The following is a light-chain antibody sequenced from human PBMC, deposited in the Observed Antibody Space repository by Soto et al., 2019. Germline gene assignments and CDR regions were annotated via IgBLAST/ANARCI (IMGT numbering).Light chain of an antibody. V-gene: IGLV2-14*01. CDR2: DVS. J-gene: IGLJ1*01. CDR3: SSYTSSSTYV. CDR1: SSDVGGYNY. Sequence: QSVLTQPASVSGFPGESITISCTXTSSDVGGYNYVSWYQQHPGKAPKVMIYDVSNRPSGVSNRFSGSKSGNPASLTISGLQAKDEADYYCSSYTSSSTYVFGTGTKVTVL.